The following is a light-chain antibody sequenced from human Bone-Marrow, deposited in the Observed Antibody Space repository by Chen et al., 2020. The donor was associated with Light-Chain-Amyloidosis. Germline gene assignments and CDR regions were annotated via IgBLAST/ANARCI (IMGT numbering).Light chain of an antibody. CDR1: QIVSSY. CDR2: DAS. J-gene: IGKJ2*01. Sequence: EIVLTQSSATLSLSSWERATLSCRASQIVSSYVAWYQQKPGQAPRLLIYDASNRATGIPARFSGSESGTDFTLTISSLEPEDFAVYYCQQRSNWPLYTFGQGTKLEIK. V-gene: IGKV3-11*01. CDR3: QQRSNWPLYT.